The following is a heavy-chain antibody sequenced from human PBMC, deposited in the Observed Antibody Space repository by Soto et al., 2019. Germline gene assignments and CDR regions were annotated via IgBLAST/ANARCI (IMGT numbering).Heavy chain of an antibody. CDR3: AEGGLRFLEWLAIDY. Sequence: GGSLRLSCAASGFTFSSYAMSWVRQAPGKGLEWVSAISGSGGSTYYADSAKGRFTISRDNSKNTLYLQMNSLRAEDTAVYYCAEGGLRFLEWLAIDYWGQGTLVTVSS. CDR1: GFTFSSYA. D-gene: IGHD3-3*01. V-gene: IGHV3-23*01. J-gene: IGHJ4*02. CDR2: ISGSGGST.